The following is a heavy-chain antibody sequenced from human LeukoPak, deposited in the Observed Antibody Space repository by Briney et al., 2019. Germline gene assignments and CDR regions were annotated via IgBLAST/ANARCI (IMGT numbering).Heavy chain of an antibody. CDR2: IKQDGSEK. CDR3: ARDFKAVARWDFDY. J-gene: IGHJ4*02. D-gene: IGHD6-19*01. Sequence: PVGSLRLSCAASGFTFSSYWMSWVRQAPGKGLEWVANIKQDGSEKYYVDSVKGRFTISRDNAKNSLYLQMNSLRAEDTAVYYCARDFKAVARWDFDYWGQGTLVTVSS. CDR1: GFTFSSYW. V-gene: IGHV3-7*01.